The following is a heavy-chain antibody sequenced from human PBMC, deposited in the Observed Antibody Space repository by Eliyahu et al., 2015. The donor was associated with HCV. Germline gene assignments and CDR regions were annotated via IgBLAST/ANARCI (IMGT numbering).Heavy chain of an antibody. CDR2: ISSSSSYI. CDR1: GFTFSSYS. V-gene: IGHV3-21*01. J-gene: IGHJ4*02. Sequence: EVQLVESGGGLVKPGGSLRLSCAASGFTFSSYSMNWVRQAPGKGLEWVSSISSSSSYIYYADSVKGRFTISRDNAKNSLYLQMNSLRAEDTAVYYCARGYGDYGHYFDYWGQGTLVTVSS. D-gene: IGHD4-17*01. CDR3: ARGYGDYGHYFDY.